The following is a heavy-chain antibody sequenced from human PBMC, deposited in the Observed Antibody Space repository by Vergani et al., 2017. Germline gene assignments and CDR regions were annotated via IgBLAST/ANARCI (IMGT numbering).Heavy chain of an antibody. J-gene: IGHJ4*02. CDR1: GYTFTGYY. CDR3: ARVPPDCSSTSCYGDY. V-gene: IGHV1-2*02. CDR2: INPNSGGT. D-gene: IGHD2-2*01. Sequence: QVQLVQSGAEVKKPGASVKVSCKASGYTFTGYYMHWVRQAPGQGLEGMGWINPNSGGTNYAQKFQSRVTMTRETSISTAYMEQSRLRSDDTAVYYCARVPPDCSSTSCYGDYWGQGTLVTVSS.